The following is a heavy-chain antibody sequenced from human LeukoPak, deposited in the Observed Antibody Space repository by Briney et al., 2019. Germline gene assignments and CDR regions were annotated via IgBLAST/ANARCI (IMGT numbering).Heavy chain of an antibody. CDR2: INPNSGGT. J-gene: IGHJ3*02. CDR3: ARRVLLWFGESAFDI. Sequence: ASVKVSCKASGYTFTGYYMHWVRRAPGQGLEWMGRINPNSGGTNYAQKFQGRVTMTRDTSISTAYMELSRLRSDDTAVYYCARRVLLWFGESAFDIWGQGTMVTVSS. CDR1: GYTFTGYY. V-gene: IGHV1-2*06. D-gene: IGHD3-10*01.